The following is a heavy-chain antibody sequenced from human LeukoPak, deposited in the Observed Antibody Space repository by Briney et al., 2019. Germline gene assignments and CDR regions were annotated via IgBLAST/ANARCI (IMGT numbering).Heavy chain of an antibody. CDR2: ISWNSGSI. Sequence: GGSLRLSCAASGFTFSSYAMHWVRQAPGKGLEWVSGISWNSGSIGYADSVKGRFTISRDNAKNSLYLQMNSLRAEDTALYYCAKDRHYYYGMDVWGQGTTVTVSS. J-gene: IGHJ6*02. V-gene: IGHV3-9*01. CDR3: AKDRHYYYGMDV. CDR1: GFTFSSYA.